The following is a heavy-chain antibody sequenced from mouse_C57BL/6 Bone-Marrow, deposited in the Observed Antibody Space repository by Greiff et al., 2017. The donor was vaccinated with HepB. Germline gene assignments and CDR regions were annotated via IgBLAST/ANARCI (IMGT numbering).Heavy chain of an antibody. J-gene: IGHJ1*03. CDR1: GFNIKDYY. D-gene: IGHD1-1*01. CDR2: IDPEDGET. V-gene: IGHV14-2*01. Sequence: EVQLQQSGAELVKPGASVKLSCTASGFNIKDYYMHWVKQRTEPGLEWIGRIDPEDGETKYAPKFKGKASITADTSSNTANLQRSSLTYEDTAVYYCASGYYGSRYWYFDVWGTGTTVTVSS. CDR3: ASGYYGSRYWYFDV.